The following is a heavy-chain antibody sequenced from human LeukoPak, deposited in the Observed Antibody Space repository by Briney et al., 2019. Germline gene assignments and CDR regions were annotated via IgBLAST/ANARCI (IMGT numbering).Heavy chain of an antibody. Sequence: ASVKVSCKASGHTFTRCYIHWVRQAPGQGLEWMGVINPGSGNTNYAQKFQDRVTMTGDTSTGTVYMELSSLRSEDTAVYFCARVTGGANFDHWGQGTLVTVSS. CDR1: GHTFTRCY. CDR3: ARVTGGANFDH. D-gene: IGHD1-14*01. J-gene: IGHJ4*02. CDR2: INPGSGNT. V-gene: IGHV1-46*01.